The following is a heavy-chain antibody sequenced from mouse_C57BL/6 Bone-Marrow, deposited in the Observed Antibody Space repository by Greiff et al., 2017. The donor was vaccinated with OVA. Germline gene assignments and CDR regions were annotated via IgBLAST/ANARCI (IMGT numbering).Heavy chain of an antibody. V-gene: IGHV3-6*01. Sequence: EVKLVESGPGLVKPSQSLSLTCSVTGYSITSGYYWNWIRQFPGNKLEWMGYITYDGSNNYNPSLTNRISITRDTSKNQFFLTLNSVTTEDTATYYCARRIPDYYGSSYGYFDVWGTGTTVTVSS. CDR1: GYSITSGYY. CDR3: ARRIPDYYGSSYGYFDV. D-gene: IGHD1-1*01. J-gene: IGHJ1*03. CDR2: ITYDGSN.